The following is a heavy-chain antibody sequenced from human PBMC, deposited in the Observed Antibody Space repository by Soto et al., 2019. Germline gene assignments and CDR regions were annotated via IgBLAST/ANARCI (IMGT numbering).Heavy chain of an antibody. J-gene: IGHJ3*02. D-gene: IGHD3-10*01. CDR2: ISYDGSNK. Sequence: GGSLRLSCAASGFTFSSYAMHWLRLAPGKGLEWVAVISYDGSNKYYADSVKGRFTISRDNSKNTLYLQMNSLRAEDTAVYYCARDYYGSGSYYSLGAFDIWGQGTMVTVSS. CDR3: ARDYYGSGSYYSLGAFDI. V-gene: IGHV3-30-3*01. CDR1: GFTFSSYA.